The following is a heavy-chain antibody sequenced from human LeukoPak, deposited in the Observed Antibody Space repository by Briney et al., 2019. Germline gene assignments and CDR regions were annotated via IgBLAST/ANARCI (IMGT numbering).Heavy chain of an antibody. D-gene: IGHD3-10*01. Sequence: GGSLRLSCAASGFTFTTYWMTWVRQAPGKGLEWVASINQDGTEKYYVDSVKGRFTISRDNAKNSLYLQMNSLRVEDTAVFYCAKVAKYYYGSETYYFFEHWGQGTPVTASS. J-gene: IGHJ4*02. V-gene: IGHV3-7*01. CDR3: AKVAKYYYGSETYYFFEH. CDR2: INQDGTEK. CDR1: GFTFTTYW.